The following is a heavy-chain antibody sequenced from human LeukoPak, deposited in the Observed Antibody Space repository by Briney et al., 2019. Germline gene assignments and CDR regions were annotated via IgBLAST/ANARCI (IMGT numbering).Heavy chain of an antibody. CDR3: TRHSPSYYYDSSGYYRIAEYFQH. D-gene: IGHD3-22*01. Sequence: GRSLRLSCAASGFTFSGSAMHWVRQASGKGLEWVGRIRSKANSYATAYAASVKGRFTISRDDSKNTAYLQMNSLKTEDTAVYYCTRHSPSYYYDSSGYYRIAEYFQHWGQGTLVTVSS. CDR1: GFTFSGSA. J-gene: IGHJ1*01. CDR2: IRSKANSYAT. V-gene: IGHV3-73*01.